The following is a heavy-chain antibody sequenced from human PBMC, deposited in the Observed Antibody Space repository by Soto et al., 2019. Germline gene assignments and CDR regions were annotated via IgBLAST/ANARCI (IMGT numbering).Heavy chain of an antibody. CDR2: INPSGGST. Sequence: QVQLVQSGAEVKKPGASVKVSCKASGYTFTSYYMHWVRQAPGQGLEWMGIINPSGGSTSYAQKFQGRVTMTRDTSTSTVYMGLSSLRSEDTAVYYCARVGGYDSSGYYQLDYWGQGTLVTVSS. D-gene: IGHD3-22*01. CDR3: ARVGGYDSSGYYQLDY. J-gene: IGHJ4*02. V-gene: IGHV1-46*01. CDR1: GYTFTSYY.